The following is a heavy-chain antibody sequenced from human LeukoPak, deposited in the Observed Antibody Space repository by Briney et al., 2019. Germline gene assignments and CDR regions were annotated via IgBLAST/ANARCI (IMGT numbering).Heavy chain of an antibody. CDR2: MNPNSGNT. V-gene: IGHV1-8*03. CDR1: GYTVTSYD. J-gene: IGHJ6*03. D-gene: IGHD3-22*01. Sequence: ASVKVSCKASGYTVTSYDINWVRQATGQGLEWMGWMNPNSGNTGYAQKFQGRVTITRKTSISTAYMEMSSRGSADPTVYYCSSGRRSDSSCYYYNYYYYYMDVWGKGNTVTVSS. CDR3: SSGRRSDSSCYYYNYYYYYMDV.